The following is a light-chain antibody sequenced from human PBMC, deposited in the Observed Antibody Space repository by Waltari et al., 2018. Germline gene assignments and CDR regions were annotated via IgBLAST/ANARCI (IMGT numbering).Light chain of an antibody. J-gene: IGLJ2*01. V-gene: IGLV3-1*01. Sequence: YELTQPPSVSVSPRHAAGITCSGDKLRDKYFYWYKQSAGRPPVLVIYQDDTRPSGMPERFSGSNSGTTATLTISGTQADAEAVYYCPAWDSSTAVFGGGTKVTVL. CDR3: PAWDSSTAV. CDR1: KLRDKY. CDR2: QDD.